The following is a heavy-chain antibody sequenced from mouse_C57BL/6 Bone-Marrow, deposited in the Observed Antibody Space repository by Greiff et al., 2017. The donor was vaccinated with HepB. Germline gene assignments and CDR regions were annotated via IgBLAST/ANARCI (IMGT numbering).Heavy chain of an antibody. CDR3: ARQDYGSSYWFAY. Sequence: EVKVEESGGGLVKPGGSLKLSCAASGFTFSDYGMHWVRQAPEKGLEWVAYISSGSSTIYYADKVKGRFTISRDNAKNTLFLQMTSLRSEDTAMYYCARQDYGSSYWFAYWGQGTLVTVSA. J-gene: IGHJ3*01. V-gene: IGHV5-17*01. D-gene: IGHD1-1*01. CDR1: GFTFSDYG. CDR2: ISSGSSTI.